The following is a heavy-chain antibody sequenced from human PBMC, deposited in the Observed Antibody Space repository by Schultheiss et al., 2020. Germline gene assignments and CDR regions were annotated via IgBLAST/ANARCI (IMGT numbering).Heavy chain of an antibody. Sequence: WGSLRLSCAASGFTVSSNYMSWVRQAPGKGLEWVSVIYSGGSTYYADSVKGRFTISRDNSKNTLYLQMNSLRAEDTAVYYCAKDDLLDCSGGSCALDYWGQGTLVTVSS. CDR2: IYSGGST. D-gene: IGHD2-15*01. V-gene: IGHV3-66*01. J-gene: IGHJ4*02. CDR1: GFTVSSNY. CDR3: AKDDLLDCSGGSCALDY.